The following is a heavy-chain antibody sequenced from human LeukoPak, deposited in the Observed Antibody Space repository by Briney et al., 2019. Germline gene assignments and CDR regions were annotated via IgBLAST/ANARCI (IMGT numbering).Heavy chain of an antibody. CDR1: GFPFSSYA. J-gene: IGHJ6*02. CDR2: VSSSGDNT. D-gene: IGHD6-13*01. CDR3: AKDHYPAAVPNYLYGMDV. V-gene: IGHV3-23*01. Sequence: GGSLRLSCAASGFPFSSYAVTWVRQAPGEGLEWVSTVSSSGDNTYYADSVKGRFTISRDNSKNTLFLQMHSLRAEDTAVYYCAKDHYPAAVPNYLYGMDVWGHGTTVTVSS.